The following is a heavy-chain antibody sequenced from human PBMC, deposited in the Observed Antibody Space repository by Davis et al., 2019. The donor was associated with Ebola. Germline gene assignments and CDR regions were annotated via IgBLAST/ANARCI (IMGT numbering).Heavy chain of an antibody. J-gene: IGHJ6*02. Sequence: ASVKVSCKASGYTFTRYYMHWVRQAPGQGLEWMGIINPSGGSTSYTQKFQGRVTMTRDTSTSTVYMELSSLRSEDTAVYYCARDYRARGLYYYYGMDVWGQGTTVTVSS. CDR2: INPSGGST. CDR1: GYTFTRYY. CDR3: ARDYRARGLYYYYGMDV. D-gene: IGHD1-26*01. V-gene: IGHV1-46*01.